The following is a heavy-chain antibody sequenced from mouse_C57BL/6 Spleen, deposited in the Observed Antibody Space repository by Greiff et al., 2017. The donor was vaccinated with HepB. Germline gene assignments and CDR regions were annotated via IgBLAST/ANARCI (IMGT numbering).Heavy chain of an antibody. CDR3: ARDEDGSFSYAMDY. J-gene: IGHJ4*01. CDR2: ISDGGSYT. V-gene: IGHV5-4*01. Sequence: EVKVVESGGGLVKPGGSLKLSCAASGFTFSSYAMSWVRQTPEKRLEWVATISDGGSYTYYPDNVKGRFTISRDNAKNNLYLQMSHLKSEDTAMYYCARDEDGSFSYAMDYWGQGTSVTVSS. CDR1: GFTFSSYA. D-gene: IGHD1-1*01.